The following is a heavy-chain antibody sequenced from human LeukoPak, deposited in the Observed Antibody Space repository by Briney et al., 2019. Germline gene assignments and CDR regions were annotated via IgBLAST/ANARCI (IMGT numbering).Heavy chain of an antibody. CDR2: IGQDGSLT. CDR3: ARGYYTVQGLFFDL. J-gene: IGHJ4*02. Sequence: GGSLRLSCAASGFTFSQYWMSWVRQLPGKGLKWVGNIGQDGSLTYYADSVKGRFTMSRDNARNSLFLQMNSLTGEDTAVYYCARGYYTVQGLFFDLWGQGALVTVSS. CDR1: GFTFSQYW. V-gene: IGHV3-7*04. D-gene: IGHD2-2*02.